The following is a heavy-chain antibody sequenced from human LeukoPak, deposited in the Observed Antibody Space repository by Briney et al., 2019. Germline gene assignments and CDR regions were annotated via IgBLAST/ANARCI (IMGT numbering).Heavy chain of an antibody. CDR1: GDSISSSSYY. CDR3: AIVRVGSYFDY. D-gene: IGHD1-26*01. V-gene: IGHV4-39*01. CDR2: IHYSGST. Sequence: SETLSLTCTVSGDSISSSSYYWGWIRQPPGKGLEWIGNIHYSGSTYYNPSLKSRVTISVDTSKNQFSLKLSSVTDADTAVYYCAIVRVGSYFDYWGRGTLVTVSS. J-gene: IGHJ4*02.